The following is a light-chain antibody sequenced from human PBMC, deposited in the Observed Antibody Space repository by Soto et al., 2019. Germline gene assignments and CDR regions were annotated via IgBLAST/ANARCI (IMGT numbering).Light chain of an antibody. CDR1: QSISRY. Sequence: IVLTHAPGTLSLSPGEITTLSFRASQSISRYLAWYQQKPGQGPRLLIYGASSRATGTPDRFSGSGSGTDFTLTINRLEPEDFALYYCQQYGSSPPTFGQGTKVDIK. V-gene: IGKV3-20*01. J-gene: IGKJ1*01. CDR2: GAS. CDR3: QQYGSSPPT.